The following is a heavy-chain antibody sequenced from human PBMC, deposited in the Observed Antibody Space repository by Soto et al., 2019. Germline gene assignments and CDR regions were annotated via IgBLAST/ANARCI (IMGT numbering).Heavy chain of an antibody. CDR2: ISDSGGST. V-gene: IGHV3-23*01. J-gene: IGHJ3*02. D-gene: IGHD1-26*01. CDR1: GFTFDNYA. CDR3: AKDLRGGVGVFDI. Sequence: EVQLLQSGGGLIQPGGSLRLSCAASGFTFDNYAMNWVRQAPGKGLEWVSIISDSGGSTYYTDSVKGRFTISRDNSKNPLYLQMNSPRDEDTAVYHGAKDLRGGVGVFDIWGQGTMVVVSS.